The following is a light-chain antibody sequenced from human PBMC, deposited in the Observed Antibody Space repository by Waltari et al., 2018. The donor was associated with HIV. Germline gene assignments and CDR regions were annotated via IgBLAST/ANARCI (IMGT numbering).Light chain of an antibody. CDR2: GAS. V-gene: IGKV3-15*01. Sequence: EIVMTQSPATLSVSPGERATVSCRTSQSVSSNLAWYQQKPGQAPRLLIYGASIRATGFPARFSGSGSGTEFTLTINSLQSEDFAIYYCQQYNNWPRAFGPGTKVDIK. CDR1: QSVSSN. J-gene: IGKJ3*01. CDR3: QQYNNWPRA.